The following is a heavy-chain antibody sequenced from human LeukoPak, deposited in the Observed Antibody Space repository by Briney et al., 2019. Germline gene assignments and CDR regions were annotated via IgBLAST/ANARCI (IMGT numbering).Heavy chain of an antibody. D-gene: IGHD3-9*01. J-gene: IGHJ6*02. Sequence: GASVKVSCKASGYTFTSYDINWVRQATGQGLEWMGWMNTNSGNTGYAQKFQGRVTMTRNTSISTAYMELSSLRSEDTAVYYCARSLRYFDWLIYYYYYYGMDVWGQGTTVTVSS. CDR3: ARSLRYFDWLIYYYYYYGMDV. V-gene: IGHV1-8*01. CDR1: GYTFTSYD. CDR2: MNTNSGNT.